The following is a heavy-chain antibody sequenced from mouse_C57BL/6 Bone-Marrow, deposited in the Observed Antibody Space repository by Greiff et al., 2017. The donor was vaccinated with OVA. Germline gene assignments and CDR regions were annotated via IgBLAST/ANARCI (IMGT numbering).Heavy chain of an antibody. D-gene: IGHD1-1*01. CDR3: TDYYGSSYRYFDV. J-gene: IGHJ1*03. CDR1: GFNIKDDY. Sequence: EVQLQQSGAELVRPGASVKLSCTASGFNIKDDYMHWVKQRPEQGLEWIGWIDPEKGDTEYASKFQGKATITADTSSNTAYLQLSSLTSEDTAVYYCTDYYGSSYRYFDVWGTGTTVTVSS. CDR2: IDPEKGDT. V-gene: IGHV14-4*01.